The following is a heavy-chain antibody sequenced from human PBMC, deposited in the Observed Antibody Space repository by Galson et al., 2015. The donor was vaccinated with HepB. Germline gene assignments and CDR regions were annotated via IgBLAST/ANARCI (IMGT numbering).Heavy chain of an antibody. J-gene: IGHJ3*01. Sequence: SVKVSCKASGFALSDSSMHWVRQAPGKGLEWMGGFHHDDGDTNYAQKFQGRVFMTWDTSTDTVYMEMSGLKSDDTAVYYCAKVRIVIVDAFDVWGQGTMVTVSS. CDR3: AKVRIVIVDAFDV. V-gene: IGHV1-24*01. CDR1: GFALSDSS. CDR2: FHHDDGDT. D-gene: IGHD1-26*01.